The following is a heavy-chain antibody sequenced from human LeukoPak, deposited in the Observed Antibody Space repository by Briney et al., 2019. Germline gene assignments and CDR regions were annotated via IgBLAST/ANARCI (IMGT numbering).Heavy chain of an antibody. V-gene: IGHV4-4*07. D-gene: IGHD7-27*01. CDR2: IYSSGTT. Sequence: SETLSLTCTVPSGSISGYYWGWVRQPAGKGLEWIGRIYSSGTTDYNPSLKGRVTFSVDTSRNQFSLKLSSVTAADTAVYFCARVPSGPHWFFDLWGRGTLVTVSS. J-gene: IGHJ2*01. CDR3: ARVPSGPHWFFDL. CDR1: SGSISGYY.